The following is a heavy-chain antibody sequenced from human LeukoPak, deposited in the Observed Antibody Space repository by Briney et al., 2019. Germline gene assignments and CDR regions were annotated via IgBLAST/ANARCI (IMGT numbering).Heavy chain of an antibody. D-gene: IGHD3-3*01. CDR2: IYYSGRT. V-gene: IGHV4-30-4*08. CDR1: GGYISSGDYS. J-gene: IGHJ4*02. CDR3: ARAPNTYYDFWSGYYTGTTYLDY. Sequence: PSQTLSHTCTVPGGYISSGDYSWGWNSQPPGKGLEWIAYIYYSGRTYYKPSLKSRVTISVDTSKNQFSLKLSSVTAADTAVYYCARAPNTYYDFWSGYYTGTTYLDYWGQGTLVTVSS.